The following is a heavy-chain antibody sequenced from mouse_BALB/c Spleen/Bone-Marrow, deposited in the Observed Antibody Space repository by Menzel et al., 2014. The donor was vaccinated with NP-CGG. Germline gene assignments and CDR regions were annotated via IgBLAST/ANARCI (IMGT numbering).Heavy chain of an antibody. CDR1: GYTFTNYW. V-gene: IGHV1-63*02. D-gene: IGHD4-1*01. J-gene: IGHJ2*01. CDR3: ARRGTGVDY. Sequence: VQGVESGAELVRPGPSVKISCKASGYTFTNYWLGWVKQRPGHGLEWIGDIYPGGGYTNYNEKFKGKATLTADTSSSTAYMQLSSLTSEDSAVYFCARRGTGVDYWGQGTTLTVSS. CDR2: IYPGGGYT.